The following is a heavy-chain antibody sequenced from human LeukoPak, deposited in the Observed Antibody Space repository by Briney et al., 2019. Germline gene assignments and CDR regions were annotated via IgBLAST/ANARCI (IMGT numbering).Heavy chain of an antibody. CDR2: ISSSSGYI. J-gene: IGHJ6*02. CDR3: ARDTDGFESGYGYYYYHGMDV. CDR1: GITISSYS. D-gene: IGHD3-3*01. Sequence: GGSLRLSCAASGITISSYSMNWVRQAPGKGLEWVSSISSSSGYIYYEDSVQGRFTISRDNAKNSLFLQMNSLRAEDTAVYYCARDTDGFESGYGYYYYHGMDVWGQGTTVTVSS. V-gene: IGHV3-21*01.